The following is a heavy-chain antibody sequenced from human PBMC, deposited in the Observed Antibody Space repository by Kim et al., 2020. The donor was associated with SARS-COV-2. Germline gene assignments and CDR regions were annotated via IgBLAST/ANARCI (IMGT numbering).Heavy chain of an antibody. V-gene: IGHV3-33*03. Sequence: SVKGRFTISRDNAKNTLYLQMNSLRAEDTAVYYCAKGVYGDYVPTDAFDIWGQGTMVTVSS. J-gene: IGHJ3*02. D-gene: IGHD4-17*01. CDR3: AKGVYGDYVPTDAFDI.